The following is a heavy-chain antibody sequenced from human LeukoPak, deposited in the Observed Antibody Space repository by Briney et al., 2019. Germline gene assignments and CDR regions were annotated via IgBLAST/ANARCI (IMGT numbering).Heavy chain of an antibody. V-gene: IGHV3-53*01. CDR1: GFTVSSNY. D-gene: IGHD2-15*01. CDR3: ARDPGGRMGSWNYAFDI. J-gene: IGHJ3*02. CDR2: IYSGGST. Sequence: GGSLRLSCAAPGFTVSSNYMSWVRQAPGKGLEWVSVIYSGGSTYYADSVKGRFTISRDNAKNSLYLQMNSLRAEDTAVYYCARDPGGRMGSWNYAFDIWGQGTMVTVSS.